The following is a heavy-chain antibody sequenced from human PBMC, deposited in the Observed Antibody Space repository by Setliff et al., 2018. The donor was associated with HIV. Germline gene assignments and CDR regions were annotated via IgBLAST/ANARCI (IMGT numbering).Heavy chain of an antibody. J-gene: IGHJ4*02. CDR2: IKTSTGSP. Sequence: ASVKVSCKASGYTFTSYAMNWVRQAPGQGLEWMGRIKTSTGSPMYAQGFAGRFVFSLDTSVSTAYLQISSLKAEDTAVYYCARDPPYYDFWSGSHFDYWGQGTLVTVSS. V-gene: IGHV7-4-1*02. CDR3: ARDPPYYDFWSGSHFDY. D-gene: IGHD3-3*01. CDR1: GYTFTSYA.